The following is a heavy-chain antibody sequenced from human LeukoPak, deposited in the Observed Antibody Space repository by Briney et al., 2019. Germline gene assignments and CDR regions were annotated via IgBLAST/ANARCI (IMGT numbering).Heavy chain of an antibody. CDR2: IWDDGGSE. J-gene: IGHJ4*02. CDR3: ARDLEGVGATQGFDY. D-gene: IGHD1-26*01. CDR1: GFTFRNSG. V-gene: IGHV3-33*01. Sequence: GGSLRLSCAASGFTFRNSGMHWVRQAPGKGLEWVAIIWDDGGSEYYADSVKGRFTISRDNSKNTLYLQMHSLRAEDTAVYYCARDLEGVGATQGFDYWGQGTLVTVSS.